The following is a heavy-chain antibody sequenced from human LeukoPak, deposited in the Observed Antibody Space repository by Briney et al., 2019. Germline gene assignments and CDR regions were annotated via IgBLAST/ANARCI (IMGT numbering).Heavy chain of an antibody. J-gene: IGHJ4*02. CDR2: ISSNGGST. V-gene: IGHV3-64D*09. Sequence: GGSLRLSCSGTGFTFINYAKHWVRQGPGKGLEYVSAISSNGGSTYYADSVKGRFTISRDNSKSTLYLQMSSLRPEDMAVYYCVKDSGDAYNSADSGQPTMATVSS. CDR1: GFTFINYA. D-gene: IGHD1-20*01. CDR3: VKDSGDAYNSAD.